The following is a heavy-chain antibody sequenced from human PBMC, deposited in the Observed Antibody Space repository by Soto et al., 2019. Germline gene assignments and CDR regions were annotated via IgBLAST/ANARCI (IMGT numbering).Heavy chain of an antibody. V-gene: IGHV3-33*01. CDR3: TREMRTASSYRWVTLEI. CDR2: IWDDGSNK. Sequence: QVKLVESGGGVVQPGRSLSLSCAAAGFTLSRYDMHWVRQAPGKGLEWVPLIWDDGSNKYYGESVKGRFTISSDNSKNPLYLQMNNPTGEDTAVYYCTREMRTASSYRWVTLEIWGQGTMVTVSS. CDR1: GFTLSRYD. D-gene: IGHD3-16*02. J-gene: IGHJ3*02.